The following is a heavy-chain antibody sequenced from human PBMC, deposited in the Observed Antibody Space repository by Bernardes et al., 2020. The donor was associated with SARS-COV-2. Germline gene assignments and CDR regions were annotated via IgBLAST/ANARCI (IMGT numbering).Heavy chain of an antibody. CDR3: ARVGTYYYGSGSYYNPPNWFDP. V-gene: IGHV1-2*06. J-gene: IGHJ5*02. Sequence: ASVKVSCKASGYTFTGYYMHWVRQAPGQGLEWMGRINPNSGGTNYAQKFQGRVTMTRNTSISTAYMELSRLRSDDTAVYYCARVGTYYYGSGSYYNPPNWFDPWGQGTLVTVSS. CDR1: GYTFTGYY. CDR2: INPNSGGT. D-gene: IGHD3-10*01.